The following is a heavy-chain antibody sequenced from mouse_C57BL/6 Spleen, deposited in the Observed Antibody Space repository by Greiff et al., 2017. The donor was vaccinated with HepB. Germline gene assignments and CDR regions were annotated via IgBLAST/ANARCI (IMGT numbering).Heavy chain of an antibody. CDR2: IWTGGGT. D-gene: IGHD1-3*01. CDR3: ARKTSSYYYAMDY. CDR1: GFSLTSYA. J-gene: IGHJ4*01. Sequence: QVQLQQSGPGLVAPSQSLSITCTVSGFSLTSYAVSWVRQPPGKGLEWLGVIWTGGGTNYNSALKSRLSISKDNSKSQVFLKMNSLQTDDTARYYCARKTSSYYYAMDYWGQGTSVTVSS. V-gene: IGHV2-9-1*01.